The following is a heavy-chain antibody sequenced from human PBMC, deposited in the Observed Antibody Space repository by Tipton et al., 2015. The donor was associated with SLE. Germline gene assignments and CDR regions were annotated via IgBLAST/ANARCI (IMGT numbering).Heavy chain of an antibody. J-gene: IGHJ4*02. D-gene: IGHD1-26*01. Sequence: LRLSCAVYGGSFSGYYWSWIRQPPGKGLEWIGEINHSGSTNYNPSLKSRVTISVDTSKNQFSLKLSSVTAADTAVYYCTRGGGYWGQGTLVTVSS. CDR2: INHSGST. CDR1: GGSFSGYY. V-gene: IGHV4-34*01. CDR3: TRGGGY.